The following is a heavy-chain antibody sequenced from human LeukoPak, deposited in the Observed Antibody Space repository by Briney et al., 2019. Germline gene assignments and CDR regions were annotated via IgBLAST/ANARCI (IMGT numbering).Heavy chain of an antibody. J-gene: IGHJ5*02. CDR1: GYTFTSYY. Sequence: GASVKVSCKASGYTFTSYYMHWVRQAPGQGLEWMGIINPSGGSTSYAQKFQGRVTMTRDTSTSTAYMELSSLRSEDTAVYYCARLFTPRYCSTTSCYWKGWFDPWGQGTLVTVSS. CDR3: ARLFTPRYCSTTSCYWKGWFDP. V-gene: IGHV1-46*01. CDR2: INPSGGST. D-gene: IGHD2-2*01.